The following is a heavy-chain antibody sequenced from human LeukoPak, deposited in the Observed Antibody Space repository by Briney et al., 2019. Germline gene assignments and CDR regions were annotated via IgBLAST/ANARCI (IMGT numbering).Heavy chain of an antibody. CDR1: GITLSNYG. CDR2: ISGTGGST. CDR3: AKGVSYGYTQGFDY. V-gene: IGHV3-23*01. Sequence: GGSLRLSCAVSGITLSNYGMSWVRQAPGKGLEWVAGISGTGGSTKYADSVKGRFTVSRDNAKNTLYLQMNSLRAEDTALYYCAKGVSYGYTQGFDYWGQGTLVTVSS. J-gene: IGHJ4*02. D-gene: IGHD5-18*01.